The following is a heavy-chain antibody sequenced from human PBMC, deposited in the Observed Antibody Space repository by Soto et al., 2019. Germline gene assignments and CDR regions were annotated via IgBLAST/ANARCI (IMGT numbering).Heavy chain of an antibody. J-gene: IGHJ4*02. D-gene: IGHD2-21*01. CDR3: ARGIAMKTTIEGDAPKKYHFDS. V-gene: IGHV4-34*01. CDR2: INHTGNT. Sequence: PSETLSLTCAVYGGSFSGYYWSWIRQPPGRGLEWIGEINHTGNTNYNPSLKSRVTISVGTSKNQFSLKLRSVTAADSTFYYCARGIAMKTTIEGDAPKKYHFDSWGQGTLVTVSS. CDR1: GGSFSGYY.